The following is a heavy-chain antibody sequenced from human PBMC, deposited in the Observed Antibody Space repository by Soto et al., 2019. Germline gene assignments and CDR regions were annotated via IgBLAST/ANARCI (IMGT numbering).Heavy chain of an antibody. Sequence: PSETLSLTCTVSGGSVSSGSYYWSWIRQPPGKGLEWIGYIYYSGSTNYNPSLKSRVTISVDTSKNQFSLKLSSVTAADTAVYYCARETIYYDFWSGSIYVGELLGVDGMDVWGQGTTVTVSS. CDR3: ARETIYYDFWSGSIYVGELLGVDGMDV. CDR2: IYYSGST. V-gene: IGHV4-61*01. J-gene: IGHJ6*02. CDR1: GGSVSSGSYY. D-gene: IGHD3-3*01.